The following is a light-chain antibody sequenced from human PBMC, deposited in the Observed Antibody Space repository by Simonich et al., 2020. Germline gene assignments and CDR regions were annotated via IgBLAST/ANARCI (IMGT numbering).Light chain of an antibody. CDR1: QGISSY. CDR3: QQYYSYPYT. J-gene: IGKJ2*01. CDR2: AAS. V-gene: IGKV1-8*01. Sequence: ALRMTQSPSSLSASTGDRATITCRAGQGISSYLAWYQQKPGKAPKLLIYAASTVQSGVPSRFSGSGSGTDFTLTISCLQSEDFATDYCQQYYSYPYTFGQGTKLEIK.